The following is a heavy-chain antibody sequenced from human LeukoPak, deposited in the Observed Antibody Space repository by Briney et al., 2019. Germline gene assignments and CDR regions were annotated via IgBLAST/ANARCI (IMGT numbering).Heavy chain of an antibody. V-gene: IGHV3-30-3*01. CDR1: GFTFSSYA. D-gene: IGHD4-17*01. CDR2: ISYDGSNK. Sequence: GRSLRLSCAASGFTFSSYAMHWVRQAPGKGLEWVAVISYDGSNKYYADSVKGRFTISRDNAKNSLYLQMNSLRAEDTAVYYCARAHGDYVRSVVQHWGQGTLVTVSS. CDR3: ARAHGDYVRSVVQH. J-gene: IGHJ1*01.